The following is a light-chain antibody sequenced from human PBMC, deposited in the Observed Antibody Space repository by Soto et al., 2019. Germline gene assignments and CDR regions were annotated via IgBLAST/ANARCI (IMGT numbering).Light chain of an antibody. V-gene: IGKV1-9*01. Sequence: IQLTQSPSSLSASVGDRVTISCRASQGIANFLAWYQQKPGKAPKLLIYGASTLQSGVPSRFSGSGSGTHFTLTISSLQPEDFATYYCQQHNSFPIPFGPGTKVDIK. J-gene: IGKJ3*01. CDR1: QGIANF. CDR2: GAS. CDR3: QQHNSFPIP.